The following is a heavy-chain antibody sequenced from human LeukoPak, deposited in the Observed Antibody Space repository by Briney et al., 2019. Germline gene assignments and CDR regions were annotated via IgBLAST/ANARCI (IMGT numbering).Heavy chain of an antibody. V-gene: IGHV3-66*01. CDR2: IYSGGST. CDR3: AREMYCSGGSCYGDAFDI. CDR1: GLTISSSG. Sequence: GGSLRLSCAASGLTISSSGMSWVRQAPGRGLEWVSGIYSGGSTYYADSVKGRFSISRDKSKNTPYLQMNSLRAEDTALYYCAREMYCSGGSCYGDAFDIWGQGTMVTVSS. J-gene: IGHJ3*02. D-gene: IGHD2-15*01.